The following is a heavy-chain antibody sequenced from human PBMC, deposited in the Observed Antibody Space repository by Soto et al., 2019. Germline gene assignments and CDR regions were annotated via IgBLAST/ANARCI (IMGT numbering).Heavy chain of an antibody. CDR1: GGTFSNYA. CDR3: AKDGGKDGYFGNWFDP. J-gene: IGHJ5*02. D-gene: IGHD5-18*01. Sequence: QVQLLQSGAEVKKPGSSVKVSCKASGGTFSNYAITWVRQAPGQGLEWLGRIIPIFGSTNFAQKFQGRFTLPADESTTTVYMELSSLRSDDTAVYYCAKDGGKDGYFGNWFDPWGQGTLVTVSS. CDR2: IIPIFGST. V-gene: IGHV1-69*15.